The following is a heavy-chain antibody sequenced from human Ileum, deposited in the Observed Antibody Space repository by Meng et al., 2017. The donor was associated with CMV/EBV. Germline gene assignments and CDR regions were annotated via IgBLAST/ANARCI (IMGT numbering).Heavy chain of an antibody. Sequence: SETLSLTCNVSGGSITSYYWSWIRQPPGKGLEWIGYIHNTGRTNYNPSLKSRVSISVDTSRNQFSLMLRSVTSADTAIYYCARDRGKQGGLDYWGQGTLVTVSS. J-gene: IGHJ4*02. CDR2: IHNTGRT. CDR1: GGSITSYY. D-gene: IGHD3-16*01. V-gene: IGHV4-59*01. CDR3: ARDRGKQGGLDY.